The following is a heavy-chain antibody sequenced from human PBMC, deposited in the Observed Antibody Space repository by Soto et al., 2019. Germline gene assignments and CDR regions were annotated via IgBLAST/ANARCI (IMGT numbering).Heavy chain of an antibody. CDR3: ARCIQQDYYYGMDV. CDR1: GYTFYSHS. J-gene: IGHJ6*02. V-gene: IGHV1-18*01. D-gene: IGHD5-18*01. Sequence: QAQLVQSGAEVMKPGASVKVSCKASGYTFYSHSISWVRQAPGQGLEWMGRISADNGNTKYAQKFRGRVTMTTDTSTSTVYMELRNLRSDDTAVYYCARCIQQDYYYGMDVWGQGTTVTVSS. CDR2: ISADNGNT.